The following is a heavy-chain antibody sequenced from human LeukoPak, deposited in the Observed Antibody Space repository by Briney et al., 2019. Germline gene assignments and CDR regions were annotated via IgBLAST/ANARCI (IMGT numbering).Heavy chain of an antibody. CDR1: GYTFTSYD. J-gene: IGHJ6*02. CDR3: ARERRSSYGSGLPNGYYYYGMDV. V-gene: IGHV1-2*02. CDR2: MNPNSGGT. Sequence: ASVKVSCKASGYTFTSYDINWVRQATGQGLEWMGWMNPNSGGTNYAQKFQGRVTMTRDTSISTAYMELSRLRSDDTAVYYCARERRSSYGSGLPNGYYYYGMDVWGQGTTVTVSS. D-gene: IGHD3-10*01.